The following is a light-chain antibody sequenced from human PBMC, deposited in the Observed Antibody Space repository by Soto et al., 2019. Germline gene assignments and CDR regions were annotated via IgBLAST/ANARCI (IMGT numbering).Light chain of an antibody. V-gene: IGLV2-18*02. CDR1: SSDIGRYNR. J-gene: IGLJ2*01. CDR2: EVN. Sequence: ALTQPPSVSGSPGQSVTISCTGTSSDIGRYNRVSWYQQPPGAAPKLIIYEVNNRPSGVPDRFSGSKSGNTASLTITGRQAEYESDYFCSSYTNSSTLVFGGGTKLTVL. CDR3: SSYTNSSTLV.